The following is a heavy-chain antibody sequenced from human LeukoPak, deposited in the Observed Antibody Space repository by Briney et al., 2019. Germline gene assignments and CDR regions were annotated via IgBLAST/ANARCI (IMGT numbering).Heavy chain of an antibody. CDR2: VSGSGDNT. CDR1: GFPFSSYA. J-gene: IGHJ4*02. D-gene: IGHD3-3*01. CDR3: AKDRLFLWSERFDS. V-gene: IGHV3-23*01. Sequence: PGGSLRLSCTASGFPFSSYAMSWVRQTPRKGLEWVSVVSGSGDNTYYADSVKGRFTISRDNLKKTVYLLMNSLRAEDTAVYYCAKDRLFLWSERFDSWGQGTLVTVSS.